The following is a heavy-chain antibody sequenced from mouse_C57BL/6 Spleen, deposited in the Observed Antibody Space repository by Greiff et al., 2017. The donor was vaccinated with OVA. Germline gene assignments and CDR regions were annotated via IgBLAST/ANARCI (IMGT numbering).Heavy chain of an antibody. V-gene: IGHV1-55*01. J-gene: IGHJ2*01. CDR3: AISGFITTVVDD. Sequence: QVQLQQPGAELVKPGASVKMSCKASGYTFTSYWITWVKPRPGQGLEWIGDIYPGRGSTNYNEKFKSKATLTVDTSSSTAYMQLSSLTSEDSAVYDCAISGFITTVVDDWGQGTTLTVSS. CDR2: IYPGRGST. D-gene: IGHD1-1*01. CDR1: GYTFTSYW.